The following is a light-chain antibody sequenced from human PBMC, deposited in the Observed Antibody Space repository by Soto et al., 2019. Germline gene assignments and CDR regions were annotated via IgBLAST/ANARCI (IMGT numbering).Light chain of an antibody. CDR2: DAS. CDR1: QSISGNY. J-gene: IGKJ5*01. CDR3: QQYHNWPPIT. V-gene: IGKV3-11*01. Sequence: EIVLTQSPGTLSLSPGERVTLSCRASQSISGNYLAWYQHKPGQAPRLLIYDASYRATGIPARFSGSRSGTDFTLTISSLEPEDFAVYYCQQYHNWPPITFGQGTRLEIK.